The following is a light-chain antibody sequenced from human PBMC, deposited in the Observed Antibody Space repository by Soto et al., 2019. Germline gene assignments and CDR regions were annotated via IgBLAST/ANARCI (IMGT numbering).Light chain of an antibody. CDR2: GAS. V-gene: IGKV3-15*01. J-gene: IGKJ1*01. CDR3: QHFHKWPPWT. Sequence: EVVMTQSPDTLSVSPGERATLSCRASQSVSSSLAWYQQKPGQAPRLLIYGASTRATGVPARFSGSGSGTECTLTISSLHSEDVAVYYCQHFHKWPPWTFGQGTRVEIK. CDR1: QSVSSS.